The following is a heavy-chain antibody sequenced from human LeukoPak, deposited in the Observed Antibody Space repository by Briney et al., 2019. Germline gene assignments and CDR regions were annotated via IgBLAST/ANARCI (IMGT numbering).Heavy chain of an antibody. CDR2: IYYSGST. CDR3: ARGPVLLWFGEPID. CDR1: GGSISSSSYY. J-gene: IGHJ4*02. V-gene: IGHV4-39*07. Sequence: PSETLSLTCTVSGGSISSSSYYWGWIRQPPGKGLEWIGSIYYSGSTYYNPSLKSRVTISVDTSKNQFSLKLSSVTAADTAVYYCARGPVLLWFGEPIDWGQGTLVTVSS. D-gene: IGHD3-10*01.